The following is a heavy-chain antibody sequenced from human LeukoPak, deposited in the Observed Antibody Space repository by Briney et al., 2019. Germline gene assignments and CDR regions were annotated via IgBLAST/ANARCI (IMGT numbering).Heavy chain of an antibody. CDR1: GYSFSSYW. Sequence: PGESLKISCKGSGYSFSSYWIGWVRQMPGKGLEWMGLINAADSDTRYSPSFQGQVLISVDKSISTAYLQWGNLKATDTALYYCARLPCTGGSCSKTFDYWDQGTLVTVYS. V-gene: IGHV5-51*01. J-gene: IGHJ4*02. D-gene: IGHD2-15*01. CDR2: INAADSDT. CDR3: ARLPCTGGSCSKTFDY.